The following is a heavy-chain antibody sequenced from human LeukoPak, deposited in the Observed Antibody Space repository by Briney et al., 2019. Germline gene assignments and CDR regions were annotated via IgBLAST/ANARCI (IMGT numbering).Heavy chain of an antibody. J-gene: IGHJ6*02. Sequence: GGSLRLSCAASGFTFSSYWMSWVRQAPGKELEWVANIKQDGSEKYYVDSVKGRFTISRDNAKNSLYLQMNSLRAEDTAVYYCARSSITMVRGEYGMDVWGQGTTVTVSS. V-gene: IGHV3-7*03. CDR1: GFTFSSYW. D-gene: IGHD3-10*01. CDR2: IKQDGSEK. CDR3: ARSSITMVRGEYGMDV.